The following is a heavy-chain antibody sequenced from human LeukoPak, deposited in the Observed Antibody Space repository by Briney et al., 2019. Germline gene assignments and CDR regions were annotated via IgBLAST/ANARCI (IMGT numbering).Heavy chain of an antibody. Sequence: SETLFLTCSVSGASISSGSNYWGWIRDPPGKRPEWIGSIYSSGSTYYNPSLKSRVIIIIDTPKNHFTLTLSSVTAAETAVYYCATRKLENDYWGQGTLVTVSS. CDR2: IYSSGST. CDR1: GASISSGSNY. V-gene: IGHV4-39*06. CDR3: ATRKLENDY. J-gene: IGHJ4*02. D-gene: IGHD6-13*01.